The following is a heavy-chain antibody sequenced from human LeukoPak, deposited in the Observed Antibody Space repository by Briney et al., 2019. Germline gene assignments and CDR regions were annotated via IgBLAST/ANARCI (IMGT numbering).Heavy chain of an antibody. D-gene: IGHD3-3*01. Sequence: SVKVSCKASGGTFSSYAISWVRQAPGQGLEWMGRIIPILGIANYAQKFQGRVTITADKSTSTAYMELRSLRSDDTAVYYCVRDYEDYDFWSGQSGWFDPWGQGTLVTVSS. J-gene: IGHJ5*02. V-gene: IGHV1-69*04. CDR3: VRDYEDYDFWSGQSGWFDP. CDR2: IIPILGIA. CDR1: GGTFSSYA.